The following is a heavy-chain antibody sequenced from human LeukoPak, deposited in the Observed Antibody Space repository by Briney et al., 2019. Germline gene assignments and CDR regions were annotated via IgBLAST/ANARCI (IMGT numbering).Heavy chain of an antibody. CDR3: ARDPTYESPGYSYSYMDV. J-gene: IGHJ6*03. CDR2: IIPIFGTA. Sequence: ASVKVSCKASGGTFSSYAISWVRQAPGQGLEWMGRIIPIFGTANYAQKFQGRVTITTDESTSTAYMELSSLRSEDTAVYYCARDPTYESPGYSYSYMDVWGKGTTVTVSS. D-gene: IGHD5-12*01. V-gene: IGHV1-69*05. CDR1: GGTFSSYA.